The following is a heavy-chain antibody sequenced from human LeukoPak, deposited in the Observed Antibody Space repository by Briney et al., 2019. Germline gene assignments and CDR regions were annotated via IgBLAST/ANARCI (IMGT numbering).Heavy chain of an antibody. CDR1: GGSISSYY. CDR2: IYTSGST. J-gene: IGHJ4*02. CDR3: AREIVVVPAAISYFDY. D-gene: IGHD2-2*02. Sequence: PSETLSLTCTVSGGSISSYYWSWIRQPAGKGLEWIGRIYTSGSTNYNPSLKSRVTMSVDTSKNQFSLKLSSVTAADTAVYYCAREIVVVPAAISYFDYWGQGTLVTVSS. V-gene: IGHV4-4*07.